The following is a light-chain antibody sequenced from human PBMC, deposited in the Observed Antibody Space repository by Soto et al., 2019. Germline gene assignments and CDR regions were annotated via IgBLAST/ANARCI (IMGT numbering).Light chain of an antibody. Sequence: EIVLTQSPGTPYLSPGEGATLSCRASQSINRNFLAWYQQKRGQVPRLLIYAASIRATGIPDRFSGSGSGTDFTLTVSRLEPEDFAVYYCQQYGSSPMYSFGQGTK. CDR2: AAS. CDR3: QQYGSSPMYS. V-gene: IGKV3-20*01. CDR1: QSINRNF. J-gene: IGKJ2*03.